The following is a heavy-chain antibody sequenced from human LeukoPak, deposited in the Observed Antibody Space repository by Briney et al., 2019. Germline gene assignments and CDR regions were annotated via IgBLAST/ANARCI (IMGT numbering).Heavy chain of an antibody. CDR1: GYTFTSYG. D-gene: IGHD3-10*01. J-gene: IGHJ6*03. V-gene: IGHV1-18*01. CDR2: ISAYNGNT. Sequence: ASVKVSCKASGYTFTSYGISWVRQAPGQGLEWMGWISAYNGNTNYAQKLQGRVAMTTDTSTSTAYMELRSLRSDDTAVYYCARMVRGVPDYYYYMDVWGKGTTVTVSS. CDR3: ARMVRGVPDYYYYMDV.